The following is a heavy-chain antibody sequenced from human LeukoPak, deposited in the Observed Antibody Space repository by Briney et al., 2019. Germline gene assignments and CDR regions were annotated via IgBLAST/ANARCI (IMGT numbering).Heavy chain of an antibody. CDR2: VDPEDGET. D-gene: IGHD5-18*01. CDR1: GYTFTDYY. V-gene: IGHV1-69-2*01. CDR3: ATRRDTAMVTYFDY. J-gene: IGHJ4*02. Sequence: GASVKISCKVSGYTFTDYYMHWVQQAPGKGLEWMGLVDPEDGETIYAEKFQGRVTITADRSTDTAYMELSSLRSEDTAVYYCATRRDTAMVTYFDYWGQGTLVTVSS.